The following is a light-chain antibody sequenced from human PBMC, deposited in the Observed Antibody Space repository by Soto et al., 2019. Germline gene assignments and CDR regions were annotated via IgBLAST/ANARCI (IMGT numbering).Light chain of an antibody. Sequence: DIQMTQSPSSLSASVGDRVTITCRASQSISSYLNWYQQKPGKAPKLLIYAASSLQSGVPSRFSGSGSGTDFSLTSSSVQPEDFATYYCQQIYSTPRTFGQGTKVEIK. V-gene: IGKV1-39*01. J-gene: IGKJ1*01. CDR2: AAS. CDR3: QQIYSTPRT. CDR1: QSISSY.